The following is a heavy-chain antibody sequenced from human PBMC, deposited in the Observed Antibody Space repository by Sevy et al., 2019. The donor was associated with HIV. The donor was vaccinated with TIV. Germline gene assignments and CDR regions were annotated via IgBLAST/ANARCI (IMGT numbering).Heavy chain of an antibody. D-gene: IGHD6-13*01. J-gene: IGHJ6*02. V-gene: IGHV5-51*01. Sequence: GESLKISCKGSGYSFTSYWIGWVRQMPGKGLEWMGIIYPGDSDTRYSPSFQGQVTIAADKSISTAYLQWSSLKASDTAMYYCASSPGIAAACPYYYGRDVWGQGTTVTVSS. CDR2: IYPGDSDT. CDR3: ASSPGIAAACPYYYGRDV. CDR1: GYSFTSYW.